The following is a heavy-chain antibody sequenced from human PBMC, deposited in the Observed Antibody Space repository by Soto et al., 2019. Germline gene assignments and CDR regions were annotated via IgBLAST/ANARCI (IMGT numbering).Heavy chain of an antibody. CDR3: ARFGDPNLRPMNWYFDL. D-gene: IGHD3-16*01. J-gene: IGHJ2*01. Sequence: ASVKVSCKASGGTFSSYTISWVRQAPGQGLEWMGRIIPILGIANYAQKFQGRVTITADKSTSTAYMELSSLRSEDTAVYYCARFGDPNLRPMNWYFDLWGRGTLVTVSS. CDR2: IIPILGIA. V-gene: IGHV1-69*02. CDR1: GGTFSSYT.